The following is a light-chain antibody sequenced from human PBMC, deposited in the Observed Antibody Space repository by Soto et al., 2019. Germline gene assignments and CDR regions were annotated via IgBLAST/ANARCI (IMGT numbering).Light chain of an antibody. V-gene: IGLV2-14*01. CDR1: SSDVGGYNY. CDR3: SSYTRSSTLYV. Sequence: QSVLTQPASVAGAPGQSITISCTGTSSDVGGYNYVCWYQQHPGKAPKPMIYDVSNRPSGVSNRFSGSKSGNTASLTISGLQAEDEADYYCSSYTRSSTLYVFGTGTKVTVL. J-gene: IGLJ1*01. CDR2: DVS.